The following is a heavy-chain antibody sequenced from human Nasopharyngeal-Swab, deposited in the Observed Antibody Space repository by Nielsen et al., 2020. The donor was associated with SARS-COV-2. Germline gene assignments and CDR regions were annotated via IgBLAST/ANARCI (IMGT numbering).Heavy chain of an antibody. J-gene: IGHJ3*02. Sequence: RQAPGKGLEWIGYIYYSGSTYYNPSPKSRVTISVDTSKNQFSLKLSSVTAADTAVYYCARAPRITIFGVVQAFDIWGQGTMVTVSS. V-gene: IGHV4-31*02. CDR3: ARAPRITIFGVVQAFDI. CDR2: IYYSGST. D-gene: IGHD3-3*01.